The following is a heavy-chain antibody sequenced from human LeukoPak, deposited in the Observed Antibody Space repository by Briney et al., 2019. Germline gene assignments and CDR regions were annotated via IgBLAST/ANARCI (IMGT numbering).Heavy chain of an antibody. D-gene: IGHD1-26*01. J-gene: IGHJ5*02. CDR1: GGSFSGYY. V-gene: IGHV4-34*01. CDR2: INHSGST. CDR3: ARGIVGAMDYWLDP. Sequence: PSETLSLTCAVYGGSFSGYYSSWIRQPPGKGLEWIGEINHSGSTNYNPSLKSRVTISVDTSKNQFSLKLSSVTAADTAVYYCARGIVGAMDYWLDPWGQGTLVTVSS.